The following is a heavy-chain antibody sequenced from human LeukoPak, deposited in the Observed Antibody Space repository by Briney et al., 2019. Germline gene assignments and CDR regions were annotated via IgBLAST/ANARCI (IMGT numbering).Heavy chain of an antibody. CDR1: GFTFDDYG. V-gene: IGHV3-20*01. Sequence: GGSLRLSCATSGFTFDDYGMSWVRQAPGKWLERVSGIDWNGGSTGYADSVKDRVTISRDNDKNSLSLQMNSLRAGDTALYTCLRDKDRGPRNRFDPWGQGTLVTVSS. J-gene: IGHJ5*02. CDR2: IDWNGGST. CDR3: LRDKDRGPRNRFDP.